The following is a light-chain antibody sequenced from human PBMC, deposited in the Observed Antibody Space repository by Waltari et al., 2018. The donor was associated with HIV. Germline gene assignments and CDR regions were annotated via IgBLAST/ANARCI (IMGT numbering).Light chain of an antibody. J-gene: IGKJ1*01. CDR1: QTISRNY. CDR2: GAS. V-gene: IGKV3-20*01. CDR3: LQYSPSPRT. Sequence: EIVLTQSPGTLSLSPGETATLSCRASQTISRNYLAWYQLKPGQAPRLLICGASSRATDIPDRVSGSGSGTDFTLTISRLEPEDSAVYYCLQYSPSPRTFGQGTKVEIK.